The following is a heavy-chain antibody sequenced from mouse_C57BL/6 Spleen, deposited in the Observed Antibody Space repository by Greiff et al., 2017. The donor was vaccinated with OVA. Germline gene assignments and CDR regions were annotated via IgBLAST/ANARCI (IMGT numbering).Heavy chain of an antibody. J-gene: IGHJ3*01. CDR1: GYTFTDYN. D-gene: IGHD2-14*01. Sequence: EVKLQESGPELVKPGASVKIPCKASGYTFTDYNMDWVKQSHGKSLEWIGDINPNNGGTIYNQKFKGKATLTVDKSSSTAYMELRSLTSEDTAVYYCARTKDRGFAYWGQGTLVTVSA. CDR2: INPNNGGT. CDR3: ARTKDRGFAY. V-gene: IGHV1-18*01.